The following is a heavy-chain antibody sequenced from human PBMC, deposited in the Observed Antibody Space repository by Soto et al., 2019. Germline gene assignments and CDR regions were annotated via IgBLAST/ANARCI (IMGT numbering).Heavy chain of an antibody. CDR1: GYPFNTYG. D-gene: IGHD3-3*01. V-gene: IGHV1-18*01. J-gene: IGHJ5*02. Sequence: QVQLVQSGAEVKKPGASVKVSCKASGYPFNTYGINWVRQAPGQGLELMGWISAYDGKTTYAEKFQDRVTMTTDTSTSTALMALRSLRPDDTAVYYCARDPHDFWTSYWFDPWGQGTLVTVSS. CDR3: ARDPHDFWTSYWFDP. CDR2: ISAYDGKT.